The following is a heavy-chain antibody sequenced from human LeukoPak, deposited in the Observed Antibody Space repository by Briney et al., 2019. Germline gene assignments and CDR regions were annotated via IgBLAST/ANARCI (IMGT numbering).Heavy chain of an antibody. D-gene: IGHD2-15*01. Sequence: GSLRLSCAASGFTFSRYYMVWVRQAPGKGLEWVAHMNKNGSEKQYVDSVKGRFTMSRDNVKSSLFLQMSSLGAEDTAVYYCAGDQGYCSGWTCYTVLDYWGQGTLVTVSS. CDR2: MNKNGSEK. J-gene: IGHJ4*02. CDR3: AGDQGYCSGWTCYTVLDY. CDR1: GFTFSRYY. V-gene: IGHV3-7*01.